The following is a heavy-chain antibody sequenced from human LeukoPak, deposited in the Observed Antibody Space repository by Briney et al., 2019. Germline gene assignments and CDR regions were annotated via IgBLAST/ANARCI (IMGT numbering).Heavy chain of an antibody. CDR1: GGSISSYY. CDR2: IYTSGST. J-gene: IGHJ5*02. Sequence: PSETLSLTCTVSGGSISSYYWSWIRQPAGKRLEWIGRIYTSGSTNYNPSLKSRVTMSVDTSKNQFSLKLSSVTAADTAVYYCARGVREIVVVPAAISARGWFDPWGQGTLVTVSS. V-gene: IGHV4-4*07. CDR3: ARGVREIVVVPAAISARGWFDP. D-gene: IGHD2-2*01.